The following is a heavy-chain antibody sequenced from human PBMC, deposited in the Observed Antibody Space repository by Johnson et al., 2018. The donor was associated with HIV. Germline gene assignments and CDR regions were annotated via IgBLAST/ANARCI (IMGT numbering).Heavy chain of an antibody. V-gene: IGHV3-20*04. CDR1: GFTFDDYG. Sequence: VQLVESGGGVVRPGGSLRLSCAASGFTFDDYGMSWVRQAPGKGLEWVSGINWNGGSTGYADSVKGRFTISRDNAKNSLYLQMKNLRAEDTAVYYCATLEYSSSPGGYGAFDIWGQGTMVTVSS. D-gene: IGHD6-6*01. J-gene: IGHJ3*02. CDR3: ATLEYSSSPGGYGAFDI. CDR2: INWNGGST.